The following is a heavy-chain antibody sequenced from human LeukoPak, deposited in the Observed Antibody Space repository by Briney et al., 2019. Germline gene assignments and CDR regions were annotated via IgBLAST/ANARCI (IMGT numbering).Heavy chain of an antibody. J-gene: IGHJ5*02. CDR2: ISWNSGSI. CDR3: AKDTSHLPRNWFDP. CDR1: GFTFDDYA. Sequence: GGSLRLSCAASGFTFDDYAMHWVRQAPGKGLEWVSGISWNSGSIGYADSVKGRFTISRDNAKNSLYLQMNSLRAEDTALHYCAKDTSHLPRNWFDPWGQGTLVTVSS. V-gene: IGHV3-9*01.